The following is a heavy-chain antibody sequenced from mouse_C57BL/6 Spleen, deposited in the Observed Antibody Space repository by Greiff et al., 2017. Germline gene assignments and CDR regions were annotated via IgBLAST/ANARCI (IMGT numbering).Heavy chain of an antibody. Sequence: EVQLQQSGPELVKPGASVKISCKASGYSFTDYNMNWVKQSNGKSLEWIGEFNPNYGTTSYNQKFKGKATLTVDQSSSTAYMQLNRQTYEDSAVYYCARGGTTVVAPNLDYWGQGTTLTVSS. CDR2: FNPNYGTT. V-gene: IGHV1-39*01. J-gene: IGHJ2*01. CDR1: GYSFTDYN. D-gene: IGHD1-1*01. CDR3: ARGGTTVVAPNLDY.